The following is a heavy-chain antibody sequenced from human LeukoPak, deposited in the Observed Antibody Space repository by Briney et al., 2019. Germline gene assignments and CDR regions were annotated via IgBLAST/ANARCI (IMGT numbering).Heavy chain of an antibody. V-gene: IGHV4-30-4*01. CDR1: GGSISSGDYY. CDR2: IYYSGST. J-gene: IGHJ4*02. CDR3: ARDRGFWSGYPYFDY. D-gene: IGHD3-3*01. Sequence: SETLSLTCTVSGGSISSGDYYWSWIRQPPGKGLEWIGYIYYSGSTYYNPSLKSRVTITVDMSKNQFSLKLSSVTAADTAVYYCARDRGFWSGYPYFDYWGQGTLVTVSS.